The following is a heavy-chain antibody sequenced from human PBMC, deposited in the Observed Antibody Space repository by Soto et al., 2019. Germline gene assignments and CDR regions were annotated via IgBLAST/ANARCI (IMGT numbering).Heavy chain of an antibody. V-gene: IGHV3-30-3*01. CDR2: ISYDGINK. CDR3: ARDQRDSWSGNYLYYGMDV. CDR1: GFNFSNYV. Sequence: GSLRLSCAASGFNFSNYVMHWVRQAPGKGLEWLAVISYDGINKYYADSVRGRFTISRDNSKNMVYLQMSSLGDGDTAVYYCARDQRDSWSGNYLYYGMDVWGQGTKVTVYS. D-gene: IGHD3-3*01. J-gene: IGHJ6*02.